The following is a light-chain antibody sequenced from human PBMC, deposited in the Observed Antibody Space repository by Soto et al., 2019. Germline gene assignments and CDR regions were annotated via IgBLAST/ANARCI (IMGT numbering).Light chain of an antibody. V-gene: IGKV3-20*01. CDR3: YHYCYGAYT. J-gene: IGKJ2*01. CDR1: ETVGSNY. Sequence: EVVLTQSPGTLSLSPGERATLSCRASETVGSNYRAWYQQQPGQAPRLLLFDASSRATGIPDRFSSSGSGTEFSLTISRLEPEDSAVDFWYHYCYGAYTFGQGTKLEI. CDR2: DAS.